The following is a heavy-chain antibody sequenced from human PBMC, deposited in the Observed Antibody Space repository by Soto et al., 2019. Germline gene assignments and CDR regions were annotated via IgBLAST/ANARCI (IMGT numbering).Heavy chain of an antibody. V-gene: IGHV3-53*01. CDR1: GVSVGGNY. CDR2: IYSGGNP. Sequence: EERLVQSGGGLVQPGGSLGLSWAAYGVSVGGNYMSWGRQAPGKGLELVSLIYSGGNPFYADSMKGRFTLSRDNSNNMLYLQMDSLRAEDTAVYYCARGPNSDCWGQGTLVIVSS. CDR3: ARGPNSDC. J-gene: IGHJ4*02. D-gene: IGHD2-21*01.